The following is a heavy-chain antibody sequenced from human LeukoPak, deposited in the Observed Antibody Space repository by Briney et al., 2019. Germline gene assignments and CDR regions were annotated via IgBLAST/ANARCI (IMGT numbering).Heavy chain of an antibody. CDR3: ARDSRGYYDTSGYFDY. J-gene: IGHJ4*02. D-gene: IGHD3-22*01. CDR1: GDSVSSDSYY. V-gene: IGHV4-61*01. CDR2: IYYSGTT. Sequence: QPSETLSLTCTVSGDSVSSDSYYWSWIRQPPGKGLEWIGYIYYSGTTKQNPSLKSRVTLSVDTSKNQLSLKLTSVTAADTAVYYCARDSRGYYDTSGYFDYWGQGTLVTVSS.